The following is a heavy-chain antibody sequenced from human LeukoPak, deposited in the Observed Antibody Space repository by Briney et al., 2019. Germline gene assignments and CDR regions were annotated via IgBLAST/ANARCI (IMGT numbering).Heavy chain of an antibody. CDR3: ARGPPSYGDYLRYYYGMDV. J-gene: IGHJ6*02. V-gene: IGHV4-39*07. D-gene: IGHD4-17*01. Sequence: SETLSLTCTVSGGSIGSGYYWAWIRQPPGKGLEWIGSIHYGGTTHYNPSLKSRVTISVDTSKNQFSLKLSSVTAADTAVYYCARGPPSYGDYLRYYYGMDVWGQGTTVTVSS. CDR1: GGSIGSGYY. CDR2: IHYGGTT.